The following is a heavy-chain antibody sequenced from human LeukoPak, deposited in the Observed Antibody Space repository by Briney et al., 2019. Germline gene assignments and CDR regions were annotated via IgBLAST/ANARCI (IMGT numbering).Heavy chain of an antibody. Sequence: PSETLSLTCTVSGGSTSRYYWSWIRQPPGKGLEWIGFIYYTGSTNFNPSLKSRVTISLDTSKNQFSLNVSSVTAADTAIYYCARLRDGYNYGSFDYGGQGALVTV. CDR3: ARLRDGYNYGSFDY. V-gene: IGHV4-59*01. CDR2: IYYTGST. CDR1: GGSTSRYY. D-gene: IGHD5-24*01. J-gene: IGHJ4*02.